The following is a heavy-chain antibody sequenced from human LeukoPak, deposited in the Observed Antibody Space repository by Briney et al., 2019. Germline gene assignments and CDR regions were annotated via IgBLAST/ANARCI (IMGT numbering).Heavy chain of an antibody. V-gene: IGHV4-34*01. D-gene: IGHD4-23*01. CDR3: ARFCRWPSGY. CDR2: INHSGST. Sequence: PSETLSLTCAVYGGSFSSYYWSWIRQPPGNGLEWIGEINHSGSTNYNPSLKSRVTVSVDTSKNQFSLKLSSVTAADTAVYYCARFCRWPSGYWGQGTLVTVSS. J-gene: IGHJ4*02. CDR1: GGSFSSYY.